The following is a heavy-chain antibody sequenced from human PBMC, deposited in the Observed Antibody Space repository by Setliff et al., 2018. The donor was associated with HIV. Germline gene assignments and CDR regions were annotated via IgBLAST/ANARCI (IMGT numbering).Heavy chain of an antibody. Sequence: SETLSLTCTASGGSISSSSYYWGWIRQPPGKGLEWIGSIYYSGSTYYNPSLKSRVTISVDTSKNQFSLKLSSVTAADTAVYYCARVDCSSTSCYRDYYYYMDVWGKGTTVTVSS. J-gene: IGHJ6*03. CDR2: IYYSGST. D-gene: IGHD2-2*01. CDR3: ARVDCSSTSCYRDYYYYMDV. V-gene: IGHV4-39*01. CDR1: GGSISSSSYY.